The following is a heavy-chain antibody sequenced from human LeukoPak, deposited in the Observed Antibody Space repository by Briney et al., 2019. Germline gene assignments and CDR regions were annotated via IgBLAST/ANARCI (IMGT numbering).Heavy chain of an antibody. CDR3: AKEVQGRSHFEN. D-gene: IGHD1-1*01. CDR2: ISSSSSYI. CDR1: GFTFSSYS. Sequence: GGSLRLFCAASGFTFSSYSMNWVRQAPGKGLEWVSSISSSSSYIYYADSVKGRFTISRDNAKNSLYLQMNSLRAEDTAVYYCAKEVQGRSHFENWGQGTLVTVSS. J-gene: IGHJ4*02. V-gene: IGHV3-21*01.